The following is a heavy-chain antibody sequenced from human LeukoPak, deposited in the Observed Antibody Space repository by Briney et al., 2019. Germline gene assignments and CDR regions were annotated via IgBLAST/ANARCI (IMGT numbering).Heavy chain of an antibody. CDR1: GFTFSSYD. Sequence: GGSLRLSCAASGFTFSSYDIHWVRQAPGKGLEWVAFIRYDGSNKYYADSVRGRFTISRDNSKNTLYLQMNSLRAEDTAVYYCARANPLYSSSWYEPGFDYWGQGTLVTVSS. D-gene: IGHD6-13*01. CDR3: ARANPLYSSSWYEPGFDY. V-gene: IGHV3-30*02. J-gene: IGHJ4*02. CDR2: IRYDGSNK.